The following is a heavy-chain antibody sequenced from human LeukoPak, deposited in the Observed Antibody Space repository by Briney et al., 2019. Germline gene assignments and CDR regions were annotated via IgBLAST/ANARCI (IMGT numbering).Heavy chain of an antibody. V-gene: IGHV1-8*01. CDR2: MNPNSGNT. CDR1: GYTFTSYD. Sequence: GASGKVSCKASGYTFTSYDINWVRQATGQGLEWMGWMNPNSGNTGYAQKFQGRVTMTRNTSISTAYMELSSLRSEDTAVYYCARGWLRFGELFYWGQGTLVTVSS. D-gene: IGHD3-10*01. CDR3: ARGWLRFGELFY. J-gene: IGHJ4*02.